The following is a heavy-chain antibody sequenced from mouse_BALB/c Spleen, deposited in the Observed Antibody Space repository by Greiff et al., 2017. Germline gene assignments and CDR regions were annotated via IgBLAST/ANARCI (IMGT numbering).Heavy chain of an antibody. CDR3: ASPMVTTVYYYAMDY. D-gene: IGHD2-1*01. V-gene: IGHV5-9-1*01. CDR1: GFTFSSYA. CDR2: ISSGGSYT. J-gene: IGHJ4*01. Sequence: EVMLVESGGGLVKPGGSLKLSCAASGFTFSSYAMSWVRQTPEKRLEWVATISSGGSYTYYPDSVKGRFTISRDNAKNTLYLQMSSLRSEDTAMYYCASPMVTTVYYYAMDYWGQGTSVTVSS.